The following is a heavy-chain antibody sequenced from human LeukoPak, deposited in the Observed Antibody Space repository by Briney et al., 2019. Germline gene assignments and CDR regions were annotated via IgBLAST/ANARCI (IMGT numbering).Heavy chain of an antibody. J-gene: IGHJ4*02. Sequence: ASVKVSCKVSGYTLTELSIHWVRQAPGKGLEWMGGFDPEDGETIYAQKFQGRVTMTEDTSTDTAYMELSSLRSEDTAVYYCATTRGYYDSSGLDYWGQGTLVTVSS. D-gene: IGHD3-22*01. CDR3: ATTRGYYDSSGLDY. CDR2: FDPEDGET. V-gene: IGHV1-24*01. CDR1: GYTLTELS.